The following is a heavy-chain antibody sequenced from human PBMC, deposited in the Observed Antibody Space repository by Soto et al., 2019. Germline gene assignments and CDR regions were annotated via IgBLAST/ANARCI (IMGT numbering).Heavy chain of an antibody. D-gene: IGHD4-4*01. CDR1: GGTFSSYA. Sequence: QVQLVQSGAEVKKPGSSVKVSCKASGGTFSSYAISWVRQSPGQGLEWMGGIIPIFGTANYAQKFQGRVTITADDSTSTAYMELSSLRTEDPAVYYCARDPDSTTTEYDYSKSGDYYYGIDVWCQGTTVTVSS. CDR3: ARDPDSTTTEYDYSKSGDYYYGIDV. V-gene: IGHV1-69*12. J-gene: IGHJ6*02. CDR2: IIPIFGTA.